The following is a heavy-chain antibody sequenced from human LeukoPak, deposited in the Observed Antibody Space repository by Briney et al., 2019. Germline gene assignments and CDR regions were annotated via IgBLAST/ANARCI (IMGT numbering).Heavy chain of an antibody. CDR2: ISGSGGST. D-gene: IGHD3-3*01. CDR1: GFTFSSYG. Sequence: PGGSLRLSCAASGFTFSSYGMSWVRQAPGKGLEWVSAISGSGGSTYYADSVKGRFTISRDNSKNTLYLQMNSLRAEDTAVYYCAKEGGDYDFWSGTPDYWGQGTLVTVSS. CDR3: AKEGGDYDFWSGTPDY. V-gene: IGHV3-23*01. J-gene: IGHJ4*02.